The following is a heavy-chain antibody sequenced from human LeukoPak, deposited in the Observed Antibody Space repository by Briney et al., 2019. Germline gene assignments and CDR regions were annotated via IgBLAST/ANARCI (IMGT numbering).Heavy chain of an antibody. V-gene: IGHV3-74*01. CDR1: GFTFSSYW. CDR2: INTDGSNT. CDR3: ARDHDDSAYYGSGSEGFDF. D-gene: IGHD3-10*01. J-gene: IGHJ4*02. Sequence: TGGSLRLSCAASGFTFSSYWMHWVRQAPGKGLVWVSRINTDGSNTNYADSVKGRFTISRDNAKNTLYLQMNSLRVEDTAVYYCARDHDDSAYYGSGSEGFDFWGQGTLVTVSS.